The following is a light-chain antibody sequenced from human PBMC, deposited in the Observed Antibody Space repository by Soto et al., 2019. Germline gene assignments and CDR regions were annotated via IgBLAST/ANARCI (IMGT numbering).Light chain of an antibody. V-gene: IGLV2-14*01. J-gene: IGLJ1*01. CDR3: ISYTGSSTSYV. CDR1: SSDIGNYDY. CDR2: GVS. Sequence: LTQPASVSGSPGQSITISCSGTSSDIGNYDYVAWYQQFPGKTPKLMIYGVSSRPSGVSGRFSGSKSGNTASLTISGLQAEDEADYYCISYTGSSTSYVFGSGTKVTVL.